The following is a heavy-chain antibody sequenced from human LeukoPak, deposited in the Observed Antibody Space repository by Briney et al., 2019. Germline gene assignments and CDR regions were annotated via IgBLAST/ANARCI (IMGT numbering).Heavy chain of an antibody. V-gene: IGHV1-18*04. D-gene: IGHD6-13*01. CDR2: ISAYNGNT. Sequence: ASVKVSCKASGYTFTSYGFTWWGRPPGQGLEWMGWISAYNGNTNYAQKLQGRVTMTTDTSTSTAYMELRSLRSDDTAVYYCARDHSGEYFQHWGQGTLVTVSS. CDR3: ARDHSGEYFQH. CDR1: GYTFTSYG. J-gene: IGHJ1*01.